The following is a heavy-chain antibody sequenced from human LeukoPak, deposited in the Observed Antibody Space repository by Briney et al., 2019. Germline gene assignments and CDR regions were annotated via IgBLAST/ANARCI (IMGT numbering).Heavy chain of an antibody. CDR1: GFTFSSYE. D-gene: IGHD5-12*01. CDR3: AREANIVATTFDY. CDR2: ISSSGSTI. Sequence: GGSLRLSCAASGFTFSSYEMNWVRQAPGKGLEWVSYISSSGSTIYYADSVKGRFTISRDNAKNSLYLQMNSLRAEDTAVYYCAREANIVATTFDYWGQGTLVTVSS. V-gene: IGHV3-48*03. J-gene: IGHJ4*02.